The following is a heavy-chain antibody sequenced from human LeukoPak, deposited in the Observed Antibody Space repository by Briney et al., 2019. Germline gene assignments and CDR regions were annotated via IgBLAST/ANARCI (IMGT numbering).Heavy chain of an antibody. CDR1: GGSISSYY. J-gene: IGHJ6*02. CDR2: IYYSGST. V-gene: IGHV4-59*01. D-gene: IGHD2-2*01. Sequence: KSSETLSLTCTVSGGSISSYYWSWIRQPPGKGLEWIGYIYYSGSTNYNPSLKSRVTISVDTSKNQFSLKLSSVTAADTAVYYCARVRVYCSSTSCPYGMDVWGQGTTVTVSS. CDR3: ARVRVYCSSTSCPYGMDV.